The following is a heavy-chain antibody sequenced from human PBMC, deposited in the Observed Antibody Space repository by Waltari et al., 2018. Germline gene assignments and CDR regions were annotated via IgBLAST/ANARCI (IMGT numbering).Heavy chain of an antibody. V-gene: IGHV3-30*18. Sequence: QVQLVESGGGVVQPGRSLRLSCAASGFTFSSYGMHWVRQAPGKGLEWVAVISYDGSNKYYADSVKGRFTISRDNSKNTLYLQMNSLRAEDTAEYYCAKDLYGDYAFDYWGQGTLVTVSS. J-gene: IGHJ4*02. CDR2: ISYDGSNK. D-gene: IGHD4-17*01. CDR1: GFTFSSYG. CDR3: AKDLYGDYAFDY.